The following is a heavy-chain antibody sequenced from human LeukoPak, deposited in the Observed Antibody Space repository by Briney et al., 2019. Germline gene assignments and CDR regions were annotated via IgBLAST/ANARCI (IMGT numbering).Heavy chain of an antibody. D-gene: IGHD2-15*01. CDR2: IYYSGST. Sequence: SETLSLTCTVSGGSISSSSYYWGWIRQPPGKGLEWIGSIYYSGSTYYNPSLKSRVTISVDTSKNQFSLKLSSVTAADTAVYYCARRVLKGGPTSGGSPNWFDPWGQGTLVTVSS. V-gene: IGHV4-39*07. CDR1: GGSISSSSYY. J-gene: IGHJ5*02. CDR3: ARRVLKGGPTSGGSPNWFDP.